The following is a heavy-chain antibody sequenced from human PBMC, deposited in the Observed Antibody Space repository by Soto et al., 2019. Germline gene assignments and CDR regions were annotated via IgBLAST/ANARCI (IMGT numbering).Heavy chain of an antibody. CDR2: ISYDGSNK. V-gene: IGHV3-30*18. J-gene: IGHJ4*02. CDR3: AKDHSHTVTTYYFDY. Sequence: PGGSLRLSCVASGFTFSSYGMYWVRQAPGKGLEWVAVISYDGSNKYYADSVKGRFTISRDNSKNTLYLQMNSLRAEDTAVYYCAKDHSHTVTTYYFDYWGQGTLVTVSS. CDR1: GFTFSSYG. D-gene: IGHD4-17*01.